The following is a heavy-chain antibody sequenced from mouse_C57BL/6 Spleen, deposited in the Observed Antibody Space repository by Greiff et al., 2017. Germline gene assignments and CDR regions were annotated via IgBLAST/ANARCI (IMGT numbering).Heavy chain of an antibody. CDR2: IYPGSGST. D-gene: IGHD2-1*01. CDR3: ARHYGNYVDYAMDY. CDR1: GYTFTSYW. V-gene: IGHV1-55*01. Sequence: QVQLQQPGAELVKPGASVKMSCKASGYTFTSYWITWVKQRPGQGLEWIGDIYPGSGSTNYNEKFKSKATLTVDTSSSTAYMQLSSLTSEDSAVYYCARHYGNYVDYAMDYWGQGTSVTVSS. J-gene: IGHJ4*01.